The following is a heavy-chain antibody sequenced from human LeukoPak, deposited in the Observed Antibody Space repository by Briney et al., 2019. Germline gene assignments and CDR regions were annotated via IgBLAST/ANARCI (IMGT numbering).Heavy chain of an antibody. Sequence: PSQTLSLTCTVSGGSIGSGSYYWSWIRQPAGKGLEWIGRIYTSGSTNYNPSLKSRVTISVGTSKNQFSLKLSSVTAADTAVYYCASSDSSSSFDYWGQGTLVTVSS. D-gene: IGHD6-13*01. V-gene: IGHV4-61*02. CDR3: ASSDSSSSFDY. CDR2: IYTSGST. CDR1: GGSIGSGSYY. J-gene: IGHJ4*02.